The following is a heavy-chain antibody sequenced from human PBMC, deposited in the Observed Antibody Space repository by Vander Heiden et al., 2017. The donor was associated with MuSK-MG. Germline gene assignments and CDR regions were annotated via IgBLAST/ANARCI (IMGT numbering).Heavy chain of an antibody. CDR1: GFTFSGSG. V-gene: IGHV3-73*01. J-gene: IGHJ4*02. CDR2: IRSKANGYAT. D-gene: IGHD5-12*01. CDR3: TRQTSGYEHDY. Sequence: EVQLVESGGGLVQPGGSLNLSCAASGFTFSGSGLHWVRQASGKGLEWVGRIRSKANGYATAYAASVKGRFTISRDDSKNTAYLQMNSLKTEDTAVYYCTRQTSGYEHDYWGQGTLVTVSS.